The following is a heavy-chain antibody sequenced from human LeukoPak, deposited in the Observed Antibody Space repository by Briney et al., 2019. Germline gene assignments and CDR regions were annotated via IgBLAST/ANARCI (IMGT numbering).Heavy chain of an antibody. D-gene: IGHD3-22*01. CDR2: IYYSGST. V-gene: IGHV4-59*01. CDR3: AHRAYYYDSSGYKAGAFDI. Sequence: PSETLSLTCTVSGGSISSYYWSWIRQPPGKGLEWIGYIYYSGSTNYNPSLKSRVTISVDTSKNQFSLKLSSVTAADTAVYYCAHRAYYYDSSGYKAGAFDIWGQGTMVTVSS. CDR1: GGSISSYY. J-gene: IGHJ3*02.